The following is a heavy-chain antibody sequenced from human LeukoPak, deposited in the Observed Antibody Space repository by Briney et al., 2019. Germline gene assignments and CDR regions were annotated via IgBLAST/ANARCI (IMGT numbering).Heavy chain of an antibody. CDR2: ISSSSSYI. D-gene: IGHD3-22*01. V-gene: IGHV3-21*01. J-gene: IGHJ2*01. CDR1: GFTFSSYS. CDR3: ARSADSSGPYWYFDL. Sequence: KPGGSLRLSCAASGFTFSSYSMNWVRQAPGKGLEWVSSISSSSSYIYYADSVKGRFTISRDNAKNSLYLQMNSLRAEDTAVYYCARSADSSGPYWYFDLWGRGTLVTVSS.